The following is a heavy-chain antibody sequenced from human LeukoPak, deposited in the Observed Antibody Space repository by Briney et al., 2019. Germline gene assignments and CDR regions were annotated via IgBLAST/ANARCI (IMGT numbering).Heavy chain of an antibody. Sequence: PGGSLRLSCAASGFTFSSYSMNWVRQAPGKGLEWVSYISSSSSTIYYADSVKGRFTTSRDNAKNSLYLQMNSLRAEDTAVYYCARDHTYYDFWSGYYTFDYWGQGTLVTVSS. V-gene: IGHV3-48*01. CDR3: ARDHTYYDFWSGYYTFDY. CDR2: ISSSSSTI. D-gene: IGHD3-3*01. J-gene: IGHJ4*02. CDR1: GFTFSSYS.